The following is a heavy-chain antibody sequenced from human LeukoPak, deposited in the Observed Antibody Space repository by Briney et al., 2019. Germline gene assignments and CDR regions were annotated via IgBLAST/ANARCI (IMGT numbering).Heavy chain of an antibody. Sequence: SETLSLTCTVSGGSISSSSYYWGWIRQPPGKGLEWIGSIYYSGSTYYNPSLKSRVTISVDTSKNQFSLKLSSVTAADTAVYYCARGADFWSGYYTPIDFDYWGQGTLVTVSS. CDR1: GGSISSSSYY. CDR2: IYYSGST. J-gene: IGHJ4*02. V-gene: IGHV4-39*01. D-gene: IGHD3-3*01. CDR3: ARGADFWSGYYTPIDFDY.